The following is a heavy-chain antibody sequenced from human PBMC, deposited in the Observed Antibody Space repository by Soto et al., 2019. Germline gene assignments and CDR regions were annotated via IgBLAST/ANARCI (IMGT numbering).Heavy chain of an antibody. CDR3: AREGGLAYCGGDCYPHLREFDY. CDR1: GGSFSGYY. CDR2: INHSGST. Sequence: QVQLQQWGAGLLKPSETLSLTCAVYGGSFSGYYWSWIRQPPGKGLEWIGEINHSGSTNYNPSLKSRVTISVDTSKNQFSLKLSSVTAADTAVYYCAREGGLAYCGGDCYPHLREFDYWGQGTLVTVSS. D-gene: IGHD2-21*02. V-gene: IGHV4-34*01. J-gene: IGHJ4*02.